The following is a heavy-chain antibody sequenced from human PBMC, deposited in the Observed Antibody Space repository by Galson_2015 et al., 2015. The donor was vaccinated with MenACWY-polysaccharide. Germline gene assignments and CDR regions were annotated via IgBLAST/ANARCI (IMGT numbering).Heavy chain of an antibody. J-gene: IGHJ6*03. V-gene: IGHV1-8*01. CDR1: GYTFGSRD. Sequence: SVKVSCKASGYTFGSRDINWVRQATGQGLEWMGWMNPNSGNTGYAQKFKGRVTMTSNTSITTAYMELSSLRSEDTAVYYCARGSHYSYYYMDVWGKGTTVTVS. CDR2: MNPNSGNT. CDR3: ARGSHYSYYYMDV.